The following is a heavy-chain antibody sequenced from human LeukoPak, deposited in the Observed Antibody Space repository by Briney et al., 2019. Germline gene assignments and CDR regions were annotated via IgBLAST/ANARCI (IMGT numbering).Heavy chain of an antibody. Sequence: GASVKVSCKASGYTFTSYYMHWVRQAPGQGLEWMGGIIPIFGTANYAQKFQGRVTITTDESTSTAYMELSSLRSEDTAVYYCARVQSIAAAGRRYFQHWGQGTLVTVSS. D-gene: IGHD6-13*01. J-gene: IGHJ1*01. CDR3: ARVQSIAAAGRRYFQH. V-gene: IGHV1-69*05. CDR2: IIPIFGTA. CDR1: GYTFTSYY.